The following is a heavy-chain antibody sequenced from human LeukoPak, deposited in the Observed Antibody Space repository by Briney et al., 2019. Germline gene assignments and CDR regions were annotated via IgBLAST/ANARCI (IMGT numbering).Heavy chain of an antibody. J-gene: IGHJ4*02. V-gene: IGHV3-9*01. CDR2: ISSNSDTI. Sequence: GGSLRLSCAASGFTLGDYDIHWVRQAPRKGPEWVSSISSNSDTIAYAEPVKGRFTVSRDNTINSLYLQMDSLRVEDTALYYCLPSSFYHWGQGTLVTVSS. CDR1: GFTLGDYD. CDR3: LPSSFYH.